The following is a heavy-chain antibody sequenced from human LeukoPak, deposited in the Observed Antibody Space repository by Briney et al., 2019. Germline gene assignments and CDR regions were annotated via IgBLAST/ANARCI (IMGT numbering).Heavy chain of an antibody. Sequence: GGSPGLSCAASGFTVSSNYMSWVRQAPGKGLEWVSVIYSGGSTYYADSVKGRFTISRDNSKNTLYLQMNSLRAEDTAVYYCASIASGPIGYWGQGTLVTVSS. D-gene: IGHD3-16*02. V-gene: IGHV3-66*02. CDR2: IYSGGST. J-gene: IGHJ4*02. CDR3: ASIASGPIGY. CDR1: GFTVSSNY.